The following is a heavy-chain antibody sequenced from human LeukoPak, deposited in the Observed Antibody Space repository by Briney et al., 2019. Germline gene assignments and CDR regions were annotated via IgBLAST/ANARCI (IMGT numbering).Heavy chain of an antibody. V-gene: IGHV1-2*02. CDR3: ASQEGIAARRNYYYMDV. CDR2: INPNSGGT. J-gene: IGHJ6*03. CDR1: GYTFTGYY. Sequence: ASVTVSCKASGYTFTGYYMHWVRQAPGQGLEWMGWINPNSGGTNYAQKFQGRVTMTRDTSISTAYMELSRLRSDDTAVYYCASQEGIAARRNYYYMDVWGKGTTVTVSS. D-gene: IGHD6-6*01.